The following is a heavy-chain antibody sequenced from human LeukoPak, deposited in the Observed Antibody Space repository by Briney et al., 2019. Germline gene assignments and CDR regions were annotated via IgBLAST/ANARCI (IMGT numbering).Heavy chain of an antibody. CDR1: GFTFSSYG. J-gene: IGHJ4*02. CDR2: IRYDGSNK. D-gene: IGHD3-22*01. Sequence: GGSLRLSCAASGFTFSSYGMHWVRQAPGKGLEWVAFIRYDGSNKYYADSVKGRFTISRDNSKNTLYLQMNSLRAEDTAVYYCAKDELIWGYYDSSGYNYWGQGTLVTVSS. V-gene: IGHV3-30*02. CDR3: AKDELIWGYYDSSGYNY.